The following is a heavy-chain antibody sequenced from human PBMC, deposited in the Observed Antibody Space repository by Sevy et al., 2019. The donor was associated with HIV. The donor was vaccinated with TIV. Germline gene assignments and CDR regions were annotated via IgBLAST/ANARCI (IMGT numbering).Heavy chain of an antibody. CDR1: GVTFSSYA. CDR3: AKARYYYGSGSRYYFDY. CDR2: IIGSGGST. D-gene: IGHD3-10*01. Sequence: GGSLRLSCAASGVTFSSYAMSWVRQAPGRGLEGVSTIIGSGGSTYYADSVKGRFTISRDNSKNTLYLQMNSLRAEDTAVYYCAKARYYYGSGSRYYFDYWGQGTLVTVSS. V-gene: IGHV3-23*01. J-gene: IGHJ4*02.